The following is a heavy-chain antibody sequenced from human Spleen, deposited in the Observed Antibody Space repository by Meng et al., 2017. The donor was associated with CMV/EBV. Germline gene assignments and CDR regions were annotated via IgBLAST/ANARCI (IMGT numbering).Heavy chain of an antibody. CDR1: GGSFSGYY. V-gene: IGHV4-34*01. J-gene: IGHJ4*02. D-gene: IGHD1-26*01. CDR2: INHSGST. CDR3: ARGPVGATVDY. Sequence: LPCAVYGGSFSGYYWSWIRQPPGKGLEWIGEINHSGSTNYNPSLKSRVTISVDTSKNQFSLKLSSVTAADTAVYYCARGPVGATVDYWGQGTLVTVSS.